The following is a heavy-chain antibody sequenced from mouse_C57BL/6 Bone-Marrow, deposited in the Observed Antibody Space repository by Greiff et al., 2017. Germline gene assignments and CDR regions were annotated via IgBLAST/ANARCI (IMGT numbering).Heavy chain of an antibody. D-gene: IGHD4-1*02. Sequence: EVKLVESGGDLVKPGGSLKLSRAASGFTFSSYGLSWVRQTPDKRLEWVATISSGGSYTYYPDRVKGRIAISRDNANNTLYLQMSSLKSEDTAMYYCARLQLGPWFAYWGQGTLVTVSA. CDR1: GFTFSSYG. CDR2: ISSGGSYT. V-gene: IGHV5-6*01. J-gene: IGHJ3*01. CDR3: ARLQLGPWFAY.